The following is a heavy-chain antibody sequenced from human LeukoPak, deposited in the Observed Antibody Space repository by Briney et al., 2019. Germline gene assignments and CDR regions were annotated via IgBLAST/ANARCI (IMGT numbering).Heavy chain of an antibody. V-gene: IGHV3-7*04. J-gene: IGHJ4*02. CDR1: GFTISSYW. D-gene: IGHD1-14*01. Sequence: GGTLRLSCTVSGFTISSYWKTWVRQAPGKGLEWVANIKDDGSEKYSIDSVKGRFTISRDNAKILPYLQMSSLRAEDTAVDYCARARIDYWGQGTLVTVSS. CDR2: IKDDGSEK. CDR3: ARARIDY.